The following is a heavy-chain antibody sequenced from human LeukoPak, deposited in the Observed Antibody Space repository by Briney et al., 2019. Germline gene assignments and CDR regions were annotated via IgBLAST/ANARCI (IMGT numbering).Heavy chain of an antibody. CDR2: ISGGSGST. Sequence: PGGSLRLSCAASGFTFNSYAMSWVRQAPGKGLEWVSAISGGSGSTYYADSVKGRFTISRDNSENTLYLQMNSLRAEDTAVYYCAKNRYQLRRPYYYYFYGMDVWGQGTTVTVSS. V-gene: IGHV3-23*01. D-gene: IGHD2-2*01. CDR1: GFTFNSYA. CDR3: AKNRYQLRRPYYYYFYGMDV. J-gene: IGHJ6*02.